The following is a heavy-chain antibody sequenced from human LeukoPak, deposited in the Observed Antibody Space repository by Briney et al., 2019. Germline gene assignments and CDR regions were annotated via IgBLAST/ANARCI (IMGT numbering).Heavy chain of an antibody. J-gene: IGHJ4*02. V-gene: IGHV4-34*01. CDR3: ARGRDSGSYPD. D-gene: IGHD1-26*01. CDR1: GGSFSGYY. CDR2: INHSGST. Sequence: SETLSLTCAVYGGSFSGYYWSWIRQPPGKGLEWIGEINHSGSTNYNPSLKSRVTISVDTSKNQFSLKLSSVTAADTAVYYCARGRDSGSYPDWGQGTLVTVSS.